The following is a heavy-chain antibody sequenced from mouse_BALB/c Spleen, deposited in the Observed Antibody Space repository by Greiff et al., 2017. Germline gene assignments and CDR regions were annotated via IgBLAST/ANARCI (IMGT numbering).Heavy chain of an antibody. D-gene: IGHD4-1*01. Sequence: VQLQQSGAELVKPGASVKLSCTASGFNITDTYMHWVKQRPEQGLEWIGRIDPANGNTKYDPKFQGKATITADKSSSTAYMELRSLTSEDSAVYYCTRGTGYYAMDYWGQGTSVTVSS. J-gene: IGHJ4*01. CDR2: IDPANGNT. V-gene: IGHV14-3*02. CDR3: TRGTGYYAMDY. CDR1: GFNITDTY.